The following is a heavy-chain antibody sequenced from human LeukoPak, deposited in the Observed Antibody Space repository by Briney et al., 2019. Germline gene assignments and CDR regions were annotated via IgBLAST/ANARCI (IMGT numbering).Heavy chain of an antibody. CDR3: ARRGVVIRVILVGFHKEAFYFDS. CDR1: GITLSNYG. V-gene: IGHV3-23*01. D-gene: IGHD3-22*01. Sequence: SGGSLRLSCAVSGITLSNYGMSWVRQAPGKGLEWVAGISDSGGSTNYADSVKGRFTISRDNPKNTLYLQMSSLRAEDTAVYFCARRGVVIRVILVGFHKEAFYFDSWGQGALVTVSS. CDR2: ISDSGGST. J-gene: IGHJ4*02.